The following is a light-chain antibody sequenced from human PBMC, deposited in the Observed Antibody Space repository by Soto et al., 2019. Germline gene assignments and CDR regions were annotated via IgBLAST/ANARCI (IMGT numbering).Light chain of an antibody. J-gene: IGLJ3*02. Sequence: QSVLTQPPSASGTPGQRVTISCSGSSSNIGRNTVNWYQQLPETAPKLLIYSNNERPSGVPDRFSGSKSGTSASLAISGLQSEDEADYYCATWDDSLNGGVFGGGTKLTVL. CDR3: ATWDDSLNGGV. CDR2: SNN. V-gene: IGLV1-44*01. CDR1: SSNIGRNT.